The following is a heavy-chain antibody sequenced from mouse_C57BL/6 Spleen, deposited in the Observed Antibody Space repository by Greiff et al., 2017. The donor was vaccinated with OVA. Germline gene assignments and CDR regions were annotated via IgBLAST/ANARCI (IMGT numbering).Heavy chain of an antibody. V-gene: IGHV2-2*01. CDR3: ASYDYDGAWFAY. CDR2: IWSGGST. CDR1: GFSFTSYG. Sequence: QVQLKQSGPGLVQPSQSLSITCTVSGFSFTSYGVHWVRQSPGKGLEWLGVIWSGGSTDYNAAFISRLSISKDNSKSQVFFKMNSLQADDTAIYYCASYDYDGAWFAYWGQGTLVTVSA. J-gene: IGHJ3*01. D-gene: IGHD2-4*01.